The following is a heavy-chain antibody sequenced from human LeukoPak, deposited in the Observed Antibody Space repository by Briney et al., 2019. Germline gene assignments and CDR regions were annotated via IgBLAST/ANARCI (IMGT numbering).Heavy chain of an antibody. V-gene: IGHV1-69*13. CDR2: IIPIFGTA. CDR3: ARDYGGYNSSSGND. J-gene: IGHJ4*02. CDR1: GGTFSSYA. D-gene: IGHD6-6*01. Sequence: ASVKVSCKASGGTFSSYAISWVRQAPGQGLEWMGGIIPIFGTANYAQKFQGRVTITADESTSTAYMELSSLRSEDTAVYYCARDYGGYNSSSGNDWGQGTLVTVSS.